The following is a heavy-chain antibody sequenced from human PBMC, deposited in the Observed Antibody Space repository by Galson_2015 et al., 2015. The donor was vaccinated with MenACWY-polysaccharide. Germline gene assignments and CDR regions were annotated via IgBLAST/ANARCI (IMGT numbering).Heavy chain of an antibody. V-gene: IGHV3-33*05. Sequence: SLRLSCAASGSRFSNSGMHWVCQAPGKGLEWVAVIQYDGSKIVYADSVKGRFTISRDNSRNTLFLEMNSLGAEDTAVYNCAREGSRIVFHAFDTWGQGTMVTVSS. D-gene: IGHD6-13*01. CDR1: GSRFSNSG. J-gene: IGHJ3*02. CDR2: IQYDGSKI. CDR3: AREGSRIVFHAFDT.